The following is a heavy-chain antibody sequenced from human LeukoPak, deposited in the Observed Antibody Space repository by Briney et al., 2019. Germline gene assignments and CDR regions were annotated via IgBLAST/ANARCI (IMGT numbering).Heavy chain of an antibody. Sequence: GSSVKVSCKASGGTFSSYAISWVRQAPGQGLEWMGGIIPIFGTANYAQKFQGRVTITADKSTSTAYMELSSLRSEDTAVYYCARGYYYDSSGYYVYDAFDIWGQGTMVTVSS. CDR1: GGTFSSYA. CDR3: ARGYYYDSSGYYVYDAFDI. J-gene: IGHJ3*02. V-gene: IGHV1-69*06. D-gene: IGHD3-22*01. CDR2: IIPIFGTA.